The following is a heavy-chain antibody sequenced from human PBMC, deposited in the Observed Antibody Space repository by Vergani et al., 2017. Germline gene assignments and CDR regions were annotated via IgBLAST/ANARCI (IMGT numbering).Heavy chain of an antibody. CDR2: IWYDGSNK. J-gene: IGHJ6*02. CDR3: ARVRVAVAERAYYYYGMDV. D-gene: IGHD6-19*01. CDR1: GFTFSSYG. V-gene: IGHV3-33*01. Sequence: QVQLVESGGGVVQPGRSLRLSCAASGFTFSSYGMHWVRQAPGKGLEWVAVIWYDGSNKYYADSGKGRFTISRDNSKNTLYLQMNSLRAEDTAVYYCARVRVAVAERAYYYYGMDVWGQGTTVTVSS.